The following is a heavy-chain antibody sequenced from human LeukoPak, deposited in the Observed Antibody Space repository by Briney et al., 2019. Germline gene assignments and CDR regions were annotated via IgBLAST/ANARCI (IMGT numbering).Heavy chain of an antibody. V-gene: IGHV3-33*01. CDR1: GFTFSSYG. CDR3: AREGYDSTFDY. CDR2: IWYDGSNK. J-gene: IGHJ4*02. Sequence: PGGSLRLSCAASGFTFSSYGMHWVRQAPGKGLEWVAVIWYDGSNKYYADSVKGRFTISRDNSKNTLYLQMNSLRAEGTAVYYCAREGYDSTFDYWGQGTLVTVSS. D-gene: IGHD3-22*01.